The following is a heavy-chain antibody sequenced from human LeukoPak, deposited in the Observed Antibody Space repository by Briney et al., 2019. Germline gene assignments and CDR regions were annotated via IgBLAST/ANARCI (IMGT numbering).Heavy chain of an antibody. CDR2: ISAYNGDT. V-gene: IGHV1-18*04. CDR3: ARSGHCSGVGCYAQGIDY. Sequence: ASVKVSCKASGYPFTGYYMHWVRQAPGQGLEWMGWISAYNGDTVYAQMLQGRVTMTTDTSTSTAYMEVTNLRSDDTAMYYCARSGHCSGVGCYAQGIDYWGQGTLVTVSS. J-gene: IGHJ4*02. CDR1: GYPFTGYY. D-gene: IGHD2-2*01.